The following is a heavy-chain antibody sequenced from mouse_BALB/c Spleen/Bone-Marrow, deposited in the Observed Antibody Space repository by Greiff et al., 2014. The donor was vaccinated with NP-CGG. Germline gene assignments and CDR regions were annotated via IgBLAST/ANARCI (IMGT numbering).Heavy chain of an antibody. CDR2: IDPPDSET. Sequence: VQLQQSGAELVRPGASVKLSCKASGYTFTCYWMNWVKQRPGQGLEWIGMIDPPDSETHYDQMFKDKATLTVDKSSSTAYMQLSSLTSEDSAVYYCASGAIYYDYDEYYFDYWGQGTTLTVSS. V-gene: IGHV1-61*01. CDR1: GYTFTCYW. CDR3: ASGAIYYDYDEYYFDY. D-gene: IGHD2-4*01. J-gene: IGHJ2*01.